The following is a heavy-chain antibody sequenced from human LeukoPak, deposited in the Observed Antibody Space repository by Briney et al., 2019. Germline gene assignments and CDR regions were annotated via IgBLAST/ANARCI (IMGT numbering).Heavy chain of an antibody. V-gene: IGHV1-2*02. CDR3: ARGIGVTTSDAFDI. J-gene: IGHJ3*02. CDR2: INPNSGGT. Sequence: GASVKVSCKASGYTFTGYYMHWVRQAPGQGLEWMGWINPNSGGTNYAQKFQGRVTMTRDTSISTAYMELSRLRSDDTAVYYCARGIGVTTSDAFDIWGQGTMVTVSS. D-gene: IGHD4-17*01. CDR1: GYTFTGYY.